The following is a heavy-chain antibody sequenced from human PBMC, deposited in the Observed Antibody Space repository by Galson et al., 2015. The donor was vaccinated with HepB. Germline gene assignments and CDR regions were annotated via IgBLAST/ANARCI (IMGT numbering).Heavy chain of an antibody. CDR3: TRRNDFWSGYNY. J-gene: IGHJ4*02. V-gene: IGHV3-73*01. CDR1: GFTFSGSA. Sequence: SLRLSCAASGFTFSGSAMHWVRQASGKGLEWVGRIRSKANSYATAYAASVKGRFTISRDDSKNTAYLQMNSLKTEDTAVYYCTRRNDFWSGYNYWGQGTLVTVSS. D-gene: IGHD3-3*01. CDR2: IRSKANSYAT.